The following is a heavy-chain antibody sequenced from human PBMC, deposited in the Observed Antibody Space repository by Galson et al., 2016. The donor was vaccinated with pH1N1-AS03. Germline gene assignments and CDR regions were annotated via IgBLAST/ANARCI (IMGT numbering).Heavy chain of an antibody. J-gene: IGHJ4*02. Sequence: SVKASCKASGYTFTNFGIIWVRQAPGQGLEWLGWISAYSGNTDYAQSLQGRVSITTDPSTSTAYMELTSLTTDDTAIDYSARDHRAGFGNSVVAGVQFGRYWGQGTLVTVSS. CDR3: ARDHRAGFGNSVVAGVQFGRY. D-gene: IGHD4-23*01. CDR2: ISAYSGNT. V-gene: IGHV1-18*01. CDR1: GYTFTNFG.